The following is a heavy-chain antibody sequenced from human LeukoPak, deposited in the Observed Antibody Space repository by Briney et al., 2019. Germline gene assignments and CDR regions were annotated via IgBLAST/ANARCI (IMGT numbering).Heavy chain of an antibody. J-gene: IGHJ4*02. V-gene: IGHV1-69*06. Sequence: SVTVSCKASGGTFSSYAISWVRQAPGQGLEWMGGIIPIFGTANYAQKFQGRVTITADKSTSTAYMELSSLRSEDTAVYYCAREYYDILTGYYNPGYWGQGTLVTVSS. D-gene: IGHD3-9*01. CDR1: GGTFSSYA. CDR2: IIPIFGTA. CDR3: AREYYDILTGYYNPGY.